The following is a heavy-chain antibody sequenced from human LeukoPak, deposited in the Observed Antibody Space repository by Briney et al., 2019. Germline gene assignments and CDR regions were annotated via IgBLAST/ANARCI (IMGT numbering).Heavy chain of an antibody. CDR1: GYTFTGYY. J-gene: IGHJ4*02. V-gene: IGHV1-2*02. CDR3: ARDRVGSGWPRPFYFEF. CDR2: INPNTGAT. D-gene: IGHD6-19*01. Sequence: ASVKVSCKPSGYTFTGYYLHWVRQAPGQALEWMGWINPNTGATVYAQNFQGRVTMSRDTSITTAYMDLTSPRSDDTAVYYCARDRVGSGWPRPFYFEFWGQGTLVTVSS.